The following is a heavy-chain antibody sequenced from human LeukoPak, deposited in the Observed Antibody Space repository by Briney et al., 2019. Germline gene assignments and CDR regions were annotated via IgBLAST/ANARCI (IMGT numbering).Heavy chain of an antibody. V-gene: IGHV3-23*01. CDR2: ISRGGGTI. CDR3: ARRDGYFDL. Sequence: GGSLRLSCAASGFNFSSEAMSWIRKIPGKGLDWVSGISRGGGTIYYADSVKGRFTISRDNSKSTLYLEMNSLRAEDTAVYFCARRDGYFDLWGRGTLVTVSS. J-gene: IGHJ2*01. CDR1: GFNFSSEA.